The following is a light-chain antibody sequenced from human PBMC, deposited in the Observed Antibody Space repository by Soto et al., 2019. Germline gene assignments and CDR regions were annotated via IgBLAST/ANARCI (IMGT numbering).Light chain of an antibody. CDR2: GAS. J-gene: IGKJ3*01. CDR3: QQYNNWPPRGLT. CDR1: QSVSSN. Sequence: EIVMTQSPATLSVSPGERATLSCRASQSVSSNLAWYQQKPGQAPRLLIYGASTRATGIPARFSGSGSGTEFTLTISSLQSEDLAVYYCQQYNNWPPRGLTFGPGTKVDIK. V-gene: IGKV3-15*01.